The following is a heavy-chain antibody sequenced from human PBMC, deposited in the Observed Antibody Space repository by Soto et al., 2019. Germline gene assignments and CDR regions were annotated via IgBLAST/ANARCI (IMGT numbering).Heavy chain of an antibody. V-gene: IGHV3-30*18. Sequence: PGGSLRLSCAASGFTFSSYGMHWVRQAPGKGLEWVAVISYDGSNKYYADSVKGQFTISRDNSKNTLYLQMNSLRAEDTAVYYCAKSRGSSGYYYYYYGMDVWGQGTTVTVSS. J-gene: IGHJ6*02. D-gene: IGHD3-22*01. CDR3: AKSRGSSGYYYYYYGMDV. CDR1: GFTFSSYG. CDR2: ISYDGSNK.